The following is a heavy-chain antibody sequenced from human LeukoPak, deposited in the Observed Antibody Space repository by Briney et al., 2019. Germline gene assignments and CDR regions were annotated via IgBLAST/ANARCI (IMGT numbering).Heavy chain of an antibody. CDR2: IIPIFGTA. Sequence: GASVKVSCKASGYTFTSYAISWVRQAPGQGLEWMGGIIPIFGTANYAQKFQGRVTITTDESTSTAYMELSSLRSEDTAVYYCARGYCSSTSCYGDAFDIWGQGTMVTVSS. CDR3: ARGYCSSTSCYGDAFDI. V-gene: IGHV1-69*05. J-gene: IGHJ3*02. D-gene: IGHD2-2*01. CDR1: GYTFTSYA.